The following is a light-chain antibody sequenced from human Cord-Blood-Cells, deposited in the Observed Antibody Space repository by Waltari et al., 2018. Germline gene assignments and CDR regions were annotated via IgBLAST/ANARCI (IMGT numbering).Light chain of an antibody. CDR2: GAS. CDR1: QSVSSSY. CDR3: QQYGSPYT. V-gene: IGKV3-20*01. J-gene: IGKJ2*01. Sequence: DIVMTQSPDSLAVSPGERATLSCRASQSVSSSYLAWYQQKPGQAPRLLIYGASSRATGIPDRFSGSGSGTDFTLTISRLEPEDFAVYYCQQYGSPYTFGQGTKLEIK.